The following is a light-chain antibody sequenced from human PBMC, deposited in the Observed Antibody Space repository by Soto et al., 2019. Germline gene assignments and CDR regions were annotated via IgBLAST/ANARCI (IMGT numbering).Light chain of an antibody. CDR1: QDISNC. Sequence: DIQMTQSPPSLSASVGDRVIITCRASQDISNCLAWFQQNPGKAPKPLIYAASKLESGVQSKFIGSGSVTDFTLTISSLQPEDFATYYCQQYESNPPTVGQGTKLEI. J-gene: IGKJ2*01. CDR3: QQYESNPPT. CDR2: AAS. V-gene: IGKV1-16*02.